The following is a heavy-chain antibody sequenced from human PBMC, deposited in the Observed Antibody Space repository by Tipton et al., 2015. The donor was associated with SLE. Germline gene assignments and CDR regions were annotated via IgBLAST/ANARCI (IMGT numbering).Heavy chain of an antibody. V-gene: IGHV3-72*01. CDR2: IGNKANGYTT. J-gene: IGHJ4*02. CDR1: GFTSSDHY. CDR3: VRRPDY. Sequence: QLVQSGGGVVQPGRSLRLSCAASGFTSSDHYMDWVRQAPGKGLEWVGRIGNKANGYTTDYAASVKGRFSISRDDSQNSVYLQMNSLKDEDTAVYYCVRRPDYWGQGTLVIVS.